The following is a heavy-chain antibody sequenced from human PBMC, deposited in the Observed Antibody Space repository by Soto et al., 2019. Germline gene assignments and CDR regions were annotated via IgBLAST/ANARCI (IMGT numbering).Heavy chain of an antibody. CDR1: GGSISSYY. CDR2: IYYSGST. V-gene: IGHV4-59*08. J-gene: IGHJ4*02. D-gene: IGHD1-26*01. Sequence: SETLSLTCTVSGGSISSYYWSWIRQPPGKGLEWIGYIYYSGSTNYNPSLKSRVTISVDTSKNQFSLKLSSVTAADTAVYYCARLADSGSRSYYFDYWGQGTLVTVSS. CDR3: ARLADSGSRSYYFDY.